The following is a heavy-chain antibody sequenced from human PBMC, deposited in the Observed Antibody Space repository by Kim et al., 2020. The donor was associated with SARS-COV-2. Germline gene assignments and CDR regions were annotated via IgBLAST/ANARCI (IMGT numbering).Heavy chain of an antibody. CDR3: ARLLVDTAMKGMDV. CDR1: GFTFSSYS. D-gene: IGHD5-18*01. J-gene: IGHJ6*02. CDR2: ISSSSSTI. Sequence: GGSLRLSCAASGFTFSSYSMNWVRQAPGKGLEWVSYISSSSSTIYYADTVKGRFTISRDNAKNSLYLQMNSLRDEDTAVYYCARLLVDTAMKGMDVWGQGTTVPVSS. V-gene: IGHV3-48*02.